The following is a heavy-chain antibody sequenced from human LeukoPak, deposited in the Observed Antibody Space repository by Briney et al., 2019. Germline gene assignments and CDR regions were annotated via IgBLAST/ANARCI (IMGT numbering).Heavy chain of an antibody. J-gene: IGHJ3*02. CDR2: IYPGDSDT. CDR1: GYSFTSYW. Sequence: GEFLKISCKGSGYSFTSYWIGWVRQMPGKGLEWMGIIYPGDSDTRYSPSFQGQVTISADKSISTAYLQWSSLKASDTAMYYCARGMSNDILTGFDAFDIWGQGTMVTVSS. CDR3: ARGMSNDILTGFDAFDI. V-gene: IGHV5-51*01. D-gene: IGHD3-9*01.